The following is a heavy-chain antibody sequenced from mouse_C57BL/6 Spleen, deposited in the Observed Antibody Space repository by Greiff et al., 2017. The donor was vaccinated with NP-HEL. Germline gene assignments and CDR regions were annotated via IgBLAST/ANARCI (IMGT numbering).Heavy chain of an antibody. Sequence: QVQLQQPGAELVKPGASVKLSCKASGYTFTSYWMHWVKQRPGRGLECIGRIDPNSGGTKYNEKFKSKATLTVDKPSSTAYMQLSSLTSEDSAVYYCARSGYYGSYYFDYWGQGTTLTVSS. CDR2: IDPNSGGT. D-gene: IGHD1-1*01. J-gene: IGHJ2*01. V-gene: IGHV1-72*01. CDR3: ARSGYYGSYYFDY. CDR1: GYTFTSYW.